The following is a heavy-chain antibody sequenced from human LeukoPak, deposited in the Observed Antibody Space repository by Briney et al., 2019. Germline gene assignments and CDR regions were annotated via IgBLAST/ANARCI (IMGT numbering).Heavy chain of an antibody. CDR3: ARGRVSSSTWYSTYYYFFYMDF. CDR1: GGSISSSSYY. Sequence: SETLSLTCTDSGGSISSSSYYWGWIRQPPGKGLEWIGYVDHTGSTKFNPSLNGRVSISRDTSNNFFSLRLRSVTAADTAVYFCARGRVSSSTWYSTYYYFFYMDFWGKGTTVTVSS. CDR2: VDHTGST. V-gene: IGHV4-61*03. J-gene: IGHJ6*03. D-gene: IGHD4-11*01.